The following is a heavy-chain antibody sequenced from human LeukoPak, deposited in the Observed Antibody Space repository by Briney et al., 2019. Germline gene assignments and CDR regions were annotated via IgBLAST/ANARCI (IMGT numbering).Heavy chain of an antibody. CDR3: AKRANYRDFDY. Sequence: GGSLRLSCVASGFSFNNYAMNWVRQAPGKGLEWVSVISGSVDTTYYADSVKGRFTISRDNSKNTLYLQMNNLRADDTAVYYCAKRANYRDFDYWGQGTLVTVSS. J-gene: IGHJ4*02. CDR2: ISGSVDTT. V-gene: IGHV3-23*01. D-gene: IGHD4/OR15-4a*01. CDR1: GFSFNNYA.